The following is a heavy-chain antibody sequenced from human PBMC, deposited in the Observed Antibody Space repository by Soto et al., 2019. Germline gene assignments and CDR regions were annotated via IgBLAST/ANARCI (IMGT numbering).Heavy chain of an antibody. V-gene: IGHV3-23*01. J-gene: IGHJ6*03. CDR1: GFTFSSYA. CDR2: ISGSGGST. CDR3: AKDEDSGYEYDYGLPYYYYMEV. D-gene: IGHD5-12*01. Sequence: PGGSLRLSCAASGFTFSSYAMSWVRQAPGKGLEWVSAISGSGGSTYYADYVKGRFTISRDNSKNTLYLQMNSLRAEDTAVYYCAKDEDSGYEYDYGLPYYYYMEVWGKGTTVTVSS.